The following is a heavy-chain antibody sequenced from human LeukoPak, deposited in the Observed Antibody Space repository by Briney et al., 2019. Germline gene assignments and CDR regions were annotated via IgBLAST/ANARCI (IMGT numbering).Heavy chain of an antibody. V-gene: IGHV1-3*01. J-gene: IGHJ4*02. Sequence: ASVKVSCKASGYTFTSYAMHWVRQAPGQRLEWMGWINAGNGNTKYSQKFQGRVTITRDTSASTAYMELSSLRSEDTAVYYCARDKGSSWEPFDYWGQGTLVTVSS. D-gene: IGHD6-13*01. CDR2: INAGNGNT. CDR3: ARDKGSSWEPFDY. CDR1: GYTFTSYA.